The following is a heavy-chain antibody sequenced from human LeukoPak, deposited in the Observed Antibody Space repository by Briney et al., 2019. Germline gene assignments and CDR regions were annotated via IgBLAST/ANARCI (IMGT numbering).Heavy chain of an antibody. CDR1: RFTLSNYW. Sequence: GGSLRLSCAGSRFTLSNYWISWVRQAPGKGREWVANIKQDGSEKYYLDSVKGRFTISRDNAKNSLYLQMNNLRAEDTAVYSCARPLTGYYHVWGQGTLVTVSS. D-gene: IGHD3-9*01. CDR3: ARPLTGYYHV. V-gene: IGHV3-7*01. J-gene: IGHJ4*02. CDR2: IKQDGSEK.